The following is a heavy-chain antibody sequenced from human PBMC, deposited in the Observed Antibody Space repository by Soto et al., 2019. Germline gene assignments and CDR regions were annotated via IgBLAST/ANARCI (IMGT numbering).Heavy chain of an antibody. Sequence: AAVQDSFKATGYTFTSRVISWVRQAPARGLEWMGWISAYNGNTNYAQKLQGRVTMTTDTSTSTAYMELRSLRSDDTAVYYCARNLRGIWGGHKDWFDPWGQGTLVTVSS. D-gene: IGHD3-3*01. CDR3: ARNLRGIWGGHKDWFDP. V-gene: IGHV1-18*01. J-gene: IGHJ5*02. CDR1: GYTFTSRV. CDR2: ISAYNGNT.